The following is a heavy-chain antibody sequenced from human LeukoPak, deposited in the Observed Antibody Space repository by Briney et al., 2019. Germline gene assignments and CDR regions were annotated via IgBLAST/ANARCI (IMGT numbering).Heavy chain of an antibody. CDR3: AKDLHDYGNYVGWFDS. Sequence: PGGSLRLSCAASGFTFSGFAMDWVRQAPGKGLEWVSAISGSGDNTYYADSVKGRFTISRDNSKTTLFLQMNSLRAEDTAVYYCAKDLHDYGNYVGWFDSWGQGTLVTVSS. CDR1: GFTFSGFA. D-gene: IGHD4-11*01. J-gene: IGHJ5*01. CDR2: ISGSGDNT. V-gene: IGHV3-23*01.